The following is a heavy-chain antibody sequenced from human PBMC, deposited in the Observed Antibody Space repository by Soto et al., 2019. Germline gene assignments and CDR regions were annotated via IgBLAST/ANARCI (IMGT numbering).Heavy chain of an antibody. Sequence: QVPLQESGPGLVTPSQTLSLTCTVSGGSITSCGYYWSWIRQHPGKGLEWIGYISYSGSTYYNPSLTSQVTISVDTSKNQFALNLSSVTAADTAVYYCAREVTLVRGVPKRWFDPWGQGTLVTVSS. V-gene: IGHV4-31*01. J-gene: IGHJ5*02. CDR2: ISYSGST. D-gene: IGHD3-10*01. CDR1: GGSITSCGYY. CDR3: AREVTLVRGVPKRWFDP.